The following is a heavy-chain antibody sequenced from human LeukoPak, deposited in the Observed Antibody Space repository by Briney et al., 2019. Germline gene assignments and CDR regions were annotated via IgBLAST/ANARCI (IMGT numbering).Heavy chain of an antibody. D-gene: IGHD3-9*01. V-gene: IGHV4-31*03. CDR2: IYYSGST. CDR3: ARWVRDYDILTGYYRSFDY. CDR1: GGSISSGGYY. J-gene: IGHJ4*02. Sequence: SETLSLTCTVSGGSISSGGYYWSWIRQHPGKGLEWIGYIYYSGSTYYNPSLKSRVTISVDTSKNQFSLKLSSVTAADTAVYYCARWVRDYDILTGYYRSFDYWGQGTLVTVSS.